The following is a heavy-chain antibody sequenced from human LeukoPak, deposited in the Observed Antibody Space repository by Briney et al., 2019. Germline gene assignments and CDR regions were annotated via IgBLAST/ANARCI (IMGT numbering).Heavy chain of an antibody. V-gene: IGHV3-74*01. CDR1: GFTFSSYW. Sequence: GGSLRLSCAASGFTFSSYWMHWVRQVPGKGLVWVARINPGGSSITCADSVKGRFTISRDNAKNSLELQMDSQRAEDTGVYYCARSNQYDDYWGQGTLVTVSS. D-gene: IGHD1-14*01. CDR3: ARSNQYDDY. J-gene: IGHJ4*02. CDR2: INPGGSSI.